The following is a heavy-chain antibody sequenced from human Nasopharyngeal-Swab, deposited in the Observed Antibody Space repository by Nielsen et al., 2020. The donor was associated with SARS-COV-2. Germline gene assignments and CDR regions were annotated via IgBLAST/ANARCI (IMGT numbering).Heavy chain of an antibody. D-gene: IGHD6-13*01. J-gene: IGHJ1*01. CDR1: GFTFSDYY. V-gene: IGHV3-11*01. CDR3: ARDEDSSSWYVYFQH. Sequence: GSLKISCAASGFTFSDYYMSWIRQAPGKGLEWVSYISSSGSTIYYADSVKGRFTISRDNAKNSLYLQMNSLRAEDTAVYYCARDEDSSSWYVYFQHWGQGTLVTVSS. CDR2: ISSSGSTI.